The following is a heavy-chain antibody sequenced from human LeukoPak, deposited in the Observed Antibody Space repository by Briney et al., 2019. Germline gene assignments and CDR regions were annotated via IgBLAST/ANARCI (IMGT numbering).Heavy chain of an antibody. CDR2: IHPTGST. Sequence: SETLSLTCTVSGVSISSYFWSWIRQPAGKGLEWIGRIHPTGSTNYNPSLKSRVTMSVDTSKNQFSLKLSSVTAADTAVYYCARDSYYYDSSGYRGFDYWGQGTLVTVCS. V-gene: IGHV4-4*07. J-gene: IGHJ4*02. CDR3: ARDSYYYDSSGYRGFDY. CDR1: GVSISSYF. D-gene: IGHD3-22*01.